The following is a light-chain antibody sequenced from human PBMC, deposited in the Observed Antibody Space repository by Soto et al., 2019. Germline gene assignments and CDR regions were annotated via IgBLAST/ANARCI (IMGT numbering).Light chain of an antibody. V-gene: IGKV3-15*01. CDR3: QPYNNWPLT. CDR2: DTS. Sequence: EVVVRMPLATLSVSQGEGATLSCRASQGIGDTLAWYQPKPGQTPRLLIYDTSTRATGVPTRFSGSRSGAEFTLTINSLQSEDFAVYDCQPYNNWPLTFGGGTKVDI. CDR1: QGIGDT. J-gene: IGKJ4*01.